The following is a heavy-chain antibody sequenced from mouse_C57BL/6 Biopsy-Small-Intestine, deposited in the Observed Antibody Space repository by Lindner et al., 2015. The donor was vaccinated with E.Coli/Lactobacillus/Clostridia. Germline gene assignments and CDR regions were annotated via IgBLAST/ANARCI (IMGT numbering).Heavy chain of an antibody. CDR3: ARGGYYGYDGHFDY. V-gene: IGHV1-18*01. Sequence: VQLQESGPELAKPGASVKIPCKTSGYTFTDYNMDWVKQSHGKSLEWIGDINPNNGGTIYNQKFKGKATLTVDKSSSTAYMELRSLTSEDTAVYYCARGGYYGYDGHFDYWGQGTTLTVSS. D-gene: IGHD2-2*01. CDR1: GYTFTDYN. CDR2: INPNNGGT. J-gene: IGHJ2*01.